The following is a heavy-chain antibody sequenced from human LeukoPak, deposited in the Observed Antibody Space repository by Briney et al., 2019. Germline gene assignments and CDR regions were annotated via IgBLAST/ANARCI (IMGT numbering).Heavy chain of an antibody. Sequence: ASVKVSCKASGYNFNSQGISWVRQAPGQGLECMGWITVSNGNTKYSQKFQGRVTITTDTSTSTAYMELRSLTSDDTAVYYCARHFGGANDYWGQGTLVTVYS. CDR3: ARHFGGANDY. CDR2: ITVSNGNT. CDR1: GYNFNSQG. D-gene: IGHD2-21*01. V-gene: IGHV1-18*01. J-gene: IGHJ4*02.